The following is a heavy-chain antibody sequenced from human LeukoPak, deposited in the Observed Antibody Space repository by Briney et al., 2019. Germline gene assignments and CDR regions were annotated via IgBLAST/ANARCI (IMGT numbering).Heavy chain of an antibody. Sequence: GGSLRLSCAASGFTFSSYAMSWVRQAPGKGLEWVSAISGSGGSTYYADSVKGRFTISRDNSKNTLYLQMNSLRAKDTAVYYCYSTLVVVAATAAFDIWGQGTMVTVSS. CDR1: GFTFSSYA. CDR2: ISGSGGST. J-gene: IGHJ3*02. D-gene: IGHD2-15*01. V-gene: IGHV3-23*01. CDR3: YSTLVVVAATAAFDI.